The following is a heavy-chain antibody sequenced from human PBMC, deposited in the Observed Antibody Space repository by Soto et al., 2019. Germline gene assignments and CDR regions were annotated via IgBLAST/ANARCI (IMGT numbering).Heavy chain of an antibody. Sequence: EGSLRLSCAASGFTFSNYAMHLVRQPPGKGLEWVAVISYDASNKYYAGSVKGRFTISRDNSKNTLYLQMNSLRAEDTAVYYCARTRGYYYDSSGYYDYWGQGILVTVSS. V-gene: IGHV3-30-3*01. D-gene: IGHD3-22*01. CDR1: GFTFSNYA. CDR2: ISYDASNK. CDR3: ARTRGYYYDSSGYYDY. J-gene: IGHJ4*02.